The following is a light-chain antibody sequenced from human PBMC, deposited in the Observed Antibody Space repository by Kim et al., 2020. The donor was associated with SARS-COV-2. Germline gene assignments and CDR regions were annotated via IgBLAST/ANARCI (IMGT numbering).Light chain of an antibody. CDR1: SLRRYY. J-gene: IGLJ2*01. CDR3: NSRDRSGNLLV. CDR2: GKN. V-gene: IGLV3-19*01. Sequence: SSELTQDPAVSVAFGQTVRITCQGDSLRRYYASWYQQKPGQAPVLVIYGKNNRPSGIPDRFSGSRSGNTVSLTITGAQAEDEADYYCNSRDRSGNLLVFGGGTQLTVL.